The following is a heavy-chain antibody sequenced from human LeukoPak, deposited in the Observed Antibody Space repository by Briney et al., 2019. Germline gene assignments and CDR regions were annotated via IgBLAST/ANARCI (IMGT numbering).Heavy chain of an antibody. D-gene: IGHD3-10*01. CDR3: ARARRTGSGSYYNVLRWFDP. CDR2: INHSGST. CDR1: GGSFSGYY. J-gene: IGHJ5*02. V-gene: IGHV4-34*01. Sequence: SETLSLTCAVYGGSFSGYYWSWIRQPPGKGLEWIGEINHSGSTNYNPSLKSRVTISVDTSKNQFSLKLSSVTAADTAAYYCARARRTGSGSYYNVLRWFDPWGQGTLVTVSS.